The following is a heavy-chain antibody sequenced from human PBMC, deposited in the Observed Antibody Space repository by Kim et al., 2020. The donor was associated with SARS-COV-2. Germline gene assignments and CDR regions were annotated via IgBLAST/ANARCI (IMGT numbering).Heavy chain of an antibody. CDR1: GFTFRSYA. CDR3: AKVVKEVVVVPAASEAYYYYGMDV. Sequence: GGSLRLSCAASGFTFRSYAMSWVRQAPGKGLEWVSVIYSGGSSTYYADSVKGRFTISRDNSKNTLYLQMNSLRAEDTAVYYCAKVVKEVVVVPAASEAYYYYGMDVWGQGTTVTVSS. V-gene: IGHV3-23*03. D-gene: IGHD2-2*01. J-gene: IGHJ6*02. CDR2: IYSGGSST.